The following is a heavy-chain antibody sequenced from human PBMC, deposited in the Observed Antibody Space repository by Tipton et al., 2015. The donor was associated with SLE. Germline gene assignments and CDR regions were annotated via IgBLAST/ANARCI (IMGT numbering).Heavy chain of an antibody. J-gene: IGHJ3*02. V-gene: IGHV4-38-2*01. CDR2: IYHSGST. D-gene: IGHD2-15*01. Sequence: TLSLTCAVSGYSISSGYYWGWIRQPPGKGLEWIGSIYHSGSTYYNPSLKSRVTISVDTSKNQFSLKLSSVTAADTAVYYCARPEYCSGGSCYRGAFDIWGQGTMVTVSS. CDR1: GYSISSGYY. CDR3: ARPEYCSGGSCYRGAFDI.